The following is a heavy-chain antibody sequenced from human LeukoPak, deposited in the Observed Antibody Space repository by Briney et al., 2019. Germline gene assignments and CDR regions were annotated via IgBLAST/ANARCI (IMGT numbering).Heavy chain of an antibody. CDR3: ARATAGIYGLDV. CDR2: ISYDGSNK. V-gene: IGHV3-30*04. Sequence: GGSLRLSCAASGFTFSSYAMNWVRQAPGKGLEWVAVISYDGSNKYYADSVKGRFTISRDNAKNTLYLQMNSLRAEDTAVYYCARATAGIYGLDVWGQGTTVTVSS. D-gene: IGHD3-10*01. CDR1: GFTFSSYA. J-gene: IGHJ6*02.